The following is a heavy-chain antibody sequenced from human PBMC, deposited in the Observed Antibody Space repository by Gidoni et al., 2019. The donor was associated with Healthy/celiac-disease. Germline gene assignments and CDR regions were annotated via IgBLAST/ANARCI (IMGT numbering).Heavy chain of an antibody. D-gene: IGHD5-12*01. Sequence: QVQLVQSGAEVKKPGSSVKVSCKASGGTFSSYAISWVRQAPGQGPEWMGGIIPIFGTANYAQKFQGRVTITADESTSTAYMELSSLRSEDTAVYYCARCAATIVSGYYYYYYYMDVWGKGTTVTVSS. J-gene: IGHJ6*03. V-gene: IGHV1-69*01. CDR1: GGTFSSYA. CDR3: ARCAATIVSGYYYYYYYMDV. CDR2: IIPIFGTA.